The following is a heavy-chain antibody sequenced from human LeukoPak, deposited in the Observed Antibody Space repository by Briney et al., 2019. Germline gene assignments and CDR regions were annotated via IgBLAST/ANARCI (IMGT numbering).Heavy chain of an antibody. Sequence: GSLRLSCAASGFTFSSYSMNWVRQAPGKGLEWVSSISSSSSYIYYADSVKGRFTISRDNAKNSLYLQMNSLRAEDTAVYYCARSNHDYGDLNAFDIWGQGTMVTVSS. V-gene: IGHV3-21*01. CDR3: ARSNHDYGDLNAFDI. CDR2: ISSSSSYI. J-gene: IGHJ3*02. D-gene: IGHD4-17*01. CDR1: GFTFSSYS.